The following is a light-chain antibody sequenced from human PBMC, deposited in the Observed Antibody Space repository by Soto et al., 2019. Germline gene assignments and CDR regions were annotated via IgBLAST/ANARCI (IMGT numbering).Light chain of an antibody. Sequence: QSVLTQPPSVSGAPGQRVTISCTGSSSNIGAGYDVHWYQQLPGTAPKLLIYGNSNRPSGVPDRFSGSKSGTSASLAISGLQSEDEADYYCTAWDDSRNGWVFGGGTKLTVL. J-gene: IGLJ3*02. CDR1: SSNIGAGYD. CDR3: TAWDDSRNGWV. V-gene: IGLV1-40*01. CDR2: GNS.